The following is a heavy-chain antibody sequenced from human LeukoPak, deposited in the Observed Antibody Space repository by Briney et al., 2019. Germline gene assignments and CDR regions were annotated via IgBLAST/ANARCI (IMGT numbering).Heavy chain of an antibody. CDR2: IIPIFGTA. CDR1: GGTFSSYA. CDR3: ASTTVGNWYFDL. Sequence: GASVKVSCKASGGTFSSYAISWVRQAPGQGLEWMGGIIPIFGTANYAQKFQGRVTITADKSTSTAYMELSSLRSEDTAVYYCASTTVGNWYFDLWGRGTLVTVSS. J-gene: IGHJ2*01. V-gene: IGHV1-69*06. D-gene: IGHD4-17*01.